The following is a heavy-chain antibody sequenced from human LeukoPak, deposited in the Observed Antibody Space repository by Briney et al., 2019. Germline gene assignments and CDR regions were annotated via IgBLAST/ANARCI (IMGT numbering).Heavy chain of an antibody. J-gene: IGHJ4*02. CDR2: ISSSSGTI. V-gene: IGHV3-48*01. CDR1: GFTFSSYS. D-gene: IGHD3-22*01. CDR3: ARVPPGTMIVHFFDY. Sequence: GGSLRLSCAASGFTFSSYSMNWVRQAPGKGLEWVSYISSSSGTIYYADSVKGRFTISRDNAKNSLYLQMNSLRAEDTAVYYCARVPPGTMIVHFFDYWGQGTLVTVSS.